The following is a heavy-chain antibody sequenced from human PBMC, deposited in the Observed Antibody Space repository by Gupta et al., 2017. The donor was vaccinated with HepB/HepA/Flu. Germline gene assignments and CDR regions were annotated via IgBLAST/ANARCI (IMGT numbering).Heavy chain of an antibody. CDR3: ARGLGSGPPNFDY. CDR1: GGSFSGYY. CDR2: ITYTGIT. Sequence: QVQLQQWGAGLLKPSETLSLTCAVYGGSFSGYYWSWIRQPPGKGLDWIGQITYTGITNYNPSLKGRITMSVDASKNQFSLKLTSVTAADTAVYYCARGLGSGPPNFDYWGQGALVTVSS. J-gene: IGHJ4*02. D-gene: IGHD3-10*01. V-gene: IGHV4-34*01.